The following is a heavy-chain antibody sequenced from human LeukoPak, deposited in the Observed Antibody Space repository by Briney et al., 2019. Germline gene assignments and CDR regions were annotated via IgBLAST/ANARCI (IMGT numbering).Heavy chain of an antibody. CDR1: GFSFSTYP. V-gene: IGHV3-23*01. D-gene: IGHD2-2*03. CDR3: AKELDILINY. CDR2: ILGGGGT. J-gene: IGHJ4*02. Sequence: GGSLRLSCSASGFSFSTYPMSWVRQAPGKGLEWVAGILGGGGTFYGDSARGRFTISRDNSKNTLYLQMNSLRAEDTAVYYCAKELDILINYWGQGTLVTVSS.